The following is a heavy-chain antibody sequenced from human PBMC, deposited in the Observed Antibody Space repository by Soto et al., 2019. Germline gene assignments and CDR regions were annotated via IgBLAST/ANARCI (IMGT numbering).Heavy chain of an antibody. J-gene: IGHJ3*02. CDR2: INWNGGST. V-gene: IGHV3-20*04. Sequence: EVQLVESGGGVVRPGGSLRLSCAASGFTFDDYGMSWVRQAPGNGLEWVSGINWNGGSTGYADSVKGRFTISRDNAKNSLYLQMNSLRAEATALYYCARVYMIGDTAMLVGAFDIWGQGTMVTVSS. CDR1: GFTFDDYG. CDR3: ARVYMIGDTAMLVGAFDI. D-gene: IGHD5-18*01.